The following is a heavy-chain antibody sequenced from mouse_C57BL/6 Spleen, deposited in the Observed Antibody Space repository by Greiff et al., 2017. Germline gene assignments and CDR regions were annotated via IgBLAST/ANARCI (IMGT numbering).Heavy chain of an antibody. J-gene: IGHJ1*03. CDR2: IDPSDSYT. CDR3: ARQLRGYFDV. CDR1: GYTFTSYW. Sequence: QVQLQQPGAELVKPGASVKLSCKASGYTFTSYWMQWVKQRPGQGLEWIGEIDPSDSYTNYNQKFKGKATLTVDTSSSTAYMQLSSLTSEDSAVYYCARQLRGYFDVWGTGTTVTVSS. D-gene: IGHD1-1*01. V-gene: IGHV1-50*01.